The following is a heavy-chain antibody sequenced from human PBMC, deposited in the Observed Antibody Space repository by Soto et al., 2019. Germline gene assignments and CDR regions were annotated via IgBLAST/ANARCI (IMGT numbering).Heavy chain of an antibody. V-gene: IGHV1-46*01. D-gene: IGHD6-13*01. J-gene: IGHJ6*02. CDR2: INPSGGST. CDR3: AKDRGRATAGEYYYYGMDV. CDR1: GYTFTSYY. Sequence: GASVKVSCKASGYTFTSYYIHWVRQAPGQGLEWMGMINPSGGSTDYAQNFQGRATMTRDPSTSTVYMELSSLRSDDTAVYYCAKDRGRATAGEYYYYGMDVWGQGNTVTVSS.